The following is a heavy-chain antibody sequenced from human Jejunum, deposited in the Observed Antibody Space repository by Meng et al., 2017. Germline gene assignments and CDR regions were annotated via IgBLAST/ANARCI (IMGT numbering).Heavy chain of an antibody. Sequence: QLPEAGPGSVKPSGTLSLTCTVSGVSTTAPFYWTWIRQAPGKGLEWIGEVWPSGATYYNPSLSSRITISIDTSNNQFSLEVAFLTAADTAVYYCARAIRERYFDSWGQGTLVTVSS. J-gene: IGHJ4*02. CDR1: GVSTTAPFY. CDR2: VWPSGAT. V-gene: IGHV4-4*02. CDR3: ARAIRERYFDS. D-gene: IGHD1-14*01.